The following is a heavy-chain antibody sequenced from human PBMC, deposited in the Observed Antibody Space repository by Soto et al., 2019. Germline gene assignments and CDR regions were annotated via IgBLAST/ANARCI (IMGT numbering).Heavy chain of an antibody. CDR1: GFTFTSSA. CDR2: IVVGSGNT. V-gene: IGHV1-58*01. D-gene: IGHD3-22*01. CDR3: AAADYYYDSSGYYPTPYYYGMDV. J-gene: IGHJ6*02. Sequence: SVKVSFKASGFTFTSSAVQWLRQARGQRLEWIGWIVVGSGNTNYAQKFQERVTITRDMSTSTAYMELSSLRSEDTAVYYCAAADYYYDSSGYYPTPYYYGMDVWGQGTTVTVSS.